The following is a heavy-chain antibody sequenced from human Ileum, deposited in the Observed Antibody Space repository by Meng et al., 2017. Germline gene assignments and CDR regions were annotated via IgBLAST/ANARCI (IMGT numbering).Heavy chain of an antibody. J-gene: IGHJ4*02. CDR2: IYSDGSR. V-gene: IGHV3-53*01. CDR3: AREQYESRGH. CDR1: AFTFSNYW. Sequence: GESLKISCEASAFTFSNYWMTWVRQAPGKGLEWVSVIYSDGSRYYADSVKGRFSISRDNSKNTLYLHMNSLRAEDTAVYYCAREQYESRGHWGQGTLVTVSS. D-gene: IGHD3-22*01.